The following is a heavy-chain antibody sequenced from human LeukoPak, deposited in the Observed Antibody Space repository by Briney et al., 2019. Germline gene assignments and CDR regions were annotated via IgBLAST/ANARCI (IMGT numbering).Heavy chain of an antibody. CDR3: AGQGYCSGGSCSSAFDI. D-gene: IGHD2-15*01. CDR2: IYPGDSDT. CDR1: GYSFTSYW. Sequence: GESLKISCKGSGYSFTSYWIGWVRQMPGKDLEWMGIIYPGDSDTRYSPSFQGQVTISADKSISTAYLQWSSLKASDTAMYYCAGQGYCSGGSCSSAFDIWGQGTMVTVSS. J-gene: IGHJ3*02. V-gene: IGHV5-51*01.